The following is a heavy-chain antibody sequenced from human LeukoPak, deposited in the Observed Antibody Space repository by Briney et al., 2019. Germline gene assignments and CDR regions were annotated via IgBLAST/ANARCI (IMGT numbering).Heavy chain of an antibody. D-gene: IGHD1-1*01. CDR2: ISASGDTT. CDR3: ARDQPVQIGLFDY. J-gene: IGHJ4*02. V-gene: IGHV3-23*01. Sequence: PGGSLRLSSAASGFIFSNYAMDWVRQAPGKGLEWVSVISASGDTTYYADSVKGRFTISRDNSKNTLYLQINSLRAEDTAVYYCARDQPVQIGLFDYWGQGTLVTVSS. CDR1: GFIFSNYA.